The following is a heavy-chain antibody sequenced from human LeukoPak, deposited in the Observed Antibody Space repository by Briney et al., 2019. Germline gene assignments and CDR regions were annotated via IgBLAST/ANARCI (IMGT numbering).Heavy chain of an antibody. J-gene: IGHJ4*02. V-gene: IGHV7-4-1*02. CDR3: ARVSDFWTGSHFDY. CDR1: FTXXX. Sequence: FTXXXMNWVRQAPGQGLEWMGWINTNTGNPTYAQGFTGRFVFSLDTSVSTAYLQISSLKAEDTAVYYCARVSDFWTGSHFDYWGQGTLVTVSS. D-gene: IGHD3/OR15-3a*01. CDR2: INTNTGNP.